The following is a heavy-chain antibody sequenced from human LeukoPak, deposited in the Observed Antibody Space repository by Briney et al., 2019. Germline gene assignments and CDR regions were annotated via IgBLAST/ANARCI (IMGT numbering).Heavy chain of an antibody. CDR3: ARDRTTDAFDI. CDR1: GGSFSGYY. D-gene: IGHD4-11*01. Sequence: SETQSLTCAVYGGSFSGYYWSWIRQPPGKGLEWIGEINHSGSTNYNPSLKSRVTISVDTSKNQFSLKLSSVTAADTAVYYCARDRTTDAFDIWGQGTMVTVSS. J-gene: IGHJ3*02. CDR2: INHSGST. V-gene: IGHV4-34*01.